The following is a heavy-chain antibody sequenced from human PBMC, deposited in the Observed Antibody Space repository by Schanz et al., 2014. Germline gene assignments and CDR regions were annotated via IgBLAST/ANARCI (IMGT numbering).Heavy chain of an antibody. D-gene: IGHD4-17*01. J-gene: IGHJ4*02. CDR2: IGYDGSEK. CDR1: GLNFDYYG. V-gene: IGHV3-33*01. CDR3: ARDAVTSVLTPGFYY. Sequence: QVQLVESGGGVVQPGRSLRLSCATSGLNFDYYGMNWVRQAPGKGLEWVANIGYDGSEKYYVDSVKGRFTISRDNAKNSVFLQMNRLRAEDTAVYYCARDAVTSVLTPGFYYWGQGTLVTVSS.